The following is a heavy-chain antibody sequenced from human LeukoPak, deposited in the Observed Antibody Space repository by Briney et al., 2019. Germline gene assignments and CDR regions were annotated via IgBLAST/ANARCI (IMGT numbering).Heavy chain of an antibody. J-gene: IGHJ4*02. D-gene: IGHD1-1*01. CDR2: ISSSSSYI. CDR1: GFTFSSYS. V-gene: IGHV3-21*04. CDR3: ARDHGLNDAAFDY. Sequence: PGGSLRLSCAASGFTFSSYSMNWVRQAPGKGLEWVSSISSSSSYIYYADSVKGRFTISRDNAKNSLYLQMNSLRAEDTAVYYCARDHGLNDAAFDYWGQGTLVTVSS.